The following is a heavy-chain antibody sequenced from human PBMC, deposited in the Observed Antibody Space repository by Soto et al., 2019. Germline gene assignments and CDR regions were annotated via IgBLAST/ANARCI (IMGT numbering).Heavy chain of an antibody. V-gene: IGHV2-5*01. CDR3: TLRHDSSMGPIY. D-gene: IGHD2-2*01. J-gene: IGHJ4*02. Sequence: SGPTLVNPTQTLTLTCTVSGFSLTTSGMTLGRIRQPPGKAPEWLALAHEYSPSLQSRLTFTKDAFKNQVVLTMTDVDPADTATYYRTLRHDSSMGPIYWGQGIQVTVSS. CDR1: GFSLTTSGMT. CDR2: AH.